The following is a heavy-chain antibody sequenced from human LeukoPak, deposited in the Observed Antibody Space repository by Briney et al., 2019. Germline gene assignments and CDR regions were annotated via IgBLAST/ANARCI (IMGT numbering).Heavy chain of an antibody. CDR2: INSDGSST. Sequence: GGSLRLSCAASGFTFSSYWMHWVRQAPGKGLVWVSRINSDGSSTSYADSVKGRFTISRDNAKNTLYLQMSSLRAEDTALYYCAREETRITMLRGVTYFEYWGQGTLVTVSS. CDR3: AREETRITMLRGVTYFEY. D-gene: IGHD3-10*01. J-gene: IGHJ4*02. CDR1: GFTFSSYW. V-gene: IGHV3-74*01.